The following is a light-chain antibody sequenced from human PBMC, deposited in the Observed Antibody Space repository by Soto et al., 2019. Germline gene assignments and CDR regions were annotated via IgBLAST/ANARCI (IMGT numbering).Light chain of an antibody. V-gene: IGKV1-33*01. J-gene: IGKJ5*01. CDR2: EAS. Sequence: EIHLTPGQSFLLACVGDRVGITCQATQDINIYLNWYQQKPGKAPNLLIYEASNLEIGVPSRFSGSGSGTHFTFTSSSLQTEEIATYYCQQYDMLPITFGRGTRLEIK. CDR1: QDINIY. CDR3: QQYDMLPIT.